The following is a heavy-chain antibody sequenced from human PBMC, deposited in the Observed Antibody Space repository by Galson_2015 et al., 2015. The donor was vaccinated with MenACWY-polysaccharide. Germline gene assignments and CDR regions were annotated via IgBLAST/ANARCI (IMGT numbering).Heavy chain of an antibody. CDR2: ISHRGTT. J-gene: IGHJ4*02. V-gene: IGHV4-4*02. CDR3: ARKFDY. CDR1: GASISRSDW. Sequence: SETLSLTCAVSGASISRSDWWTWVRQPPGKGLEWIGEISHRGTTNYNPSLKRRVTISVDKSKNQFSLKLNSVTAADPAVYYCARKFDYWGQGSLVTVPS.